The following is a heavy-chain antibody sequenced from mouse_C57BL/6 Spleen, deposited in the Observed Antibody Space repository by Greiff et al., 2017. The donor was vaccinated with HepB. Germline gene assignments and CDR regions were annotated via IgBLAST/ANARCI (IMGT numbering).Heavy chain of an antibody. CDR1: GYTFTDYY. CDR3: ARRSVVATDYAMDY. V-gene: IGHV1-19*01. J-gene: IGHJ4*01. CDR2: INPYNGGT. D-gene: IGHD1-1*01. Sequence: VQLKESGPVLVKPGASVKMSCKASGYTFTDYYMNWVKQSHGKSLEWIGVINPYNGGTSYNQKFKGKATLTVDKSSSTAYMELNSLTSEDSAVYYCARRSVVATDYAMDYWGQGTSVTVSS.